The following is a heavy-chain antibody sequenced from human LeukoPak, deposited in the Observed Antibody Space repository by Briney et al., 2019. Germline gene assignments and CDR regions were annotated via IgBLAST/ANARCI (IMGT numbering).Heavy chain of an antibody. CDR1: GGSFSGYY. CDR3: ARGAQYYYDSSGYPSGSDY. V-gene: IGHV4-34*01. Sequence: SETLSLACAVYGGSFSGYYWSWIRQPPGKGLEWIGEINHSGSTNYNPSLKSRVTISVDTSKNQFSLKLSSVTAADTAVYYCARGAQYYYDSSGYPSGSDYWGQGTLVTVSS. J-gene: IGHJ4*02. CDR2: INHSGST. D-gene: IGHD3-22*01.